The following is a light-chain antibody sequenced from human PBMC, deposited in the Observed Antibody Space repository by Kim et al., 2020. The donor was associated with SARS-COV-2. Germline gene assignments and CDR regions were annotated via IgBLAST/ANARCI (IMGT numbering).Light chain of an antibody. CDR1: QSVSTK. Sequence: VSPGEGATLSCRASQSVSTKVAWYQQKPGQAPRLLIYDASMRATGIPARFSGSGSRTEFTLTISSLQSEDFAVYFCLQYNDWPPATFGQGTRLEI. J-gene: IGKJ2*01. CDR2: DAS. V-gene: IGKV3-15*01. CDR3: LQYNDWPPAT.